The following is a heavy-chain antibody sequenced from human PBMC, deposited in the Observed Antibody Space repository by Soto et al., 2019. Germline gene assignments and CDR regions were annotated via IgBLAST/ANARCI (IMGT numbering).Heavy chain of an antibody. J-gene: IGHJ4*02. D-gene: IGHD2-21*01. CDR3: AKYSSNSDYLAC. Sequence: PGGSLRLSCAASGFTFSNYAVSWVRQAPGKGLEWVSTISSSGGLTYYADSVKGRFTISRDNSENTLYLQMNSLRAEDTAIYYCAKYSSNSDYLACWGQGTLVTVSS. CDR2: ISSSGGLT. CDR1: GFTFSNYA. V-gene: IGHV3-23*01.